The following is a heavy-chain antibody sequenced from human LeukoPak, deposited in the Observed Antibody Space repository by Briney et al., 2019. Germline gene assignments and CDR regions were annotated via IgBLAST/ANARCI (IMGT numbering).Heavy chain of an antibody. D-gene: IGHD1-26*01. CDR1: GFTFTVHN. J-gene: IGHJ6*02. CDR2: IRDKANSYTT. V-gene: IGHV3-72*01. Sequence: PGGSLRLSCAASGFTFTVHNMDWVRQAPGKGLEWIGRIRDKANSYTTEYAASVKGRFTVSRDDSKNSLYLQMNSLKCEDTAVYYCARDSGTYSNGMDLWGQGTTVTVSS. CDR3: ARDSGTYSNGMDL.